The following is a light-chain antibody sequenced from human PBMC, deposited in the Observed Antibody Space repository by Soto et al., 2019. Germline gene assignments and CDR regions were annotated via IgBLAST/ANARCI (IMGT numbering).Light chain of an antibody. CDR3: MQALQTPYT. V-gene: IGKV2-28*01. J-gene: IGKJ2*01. CDR1: QRLLHSNGNNV. Sequence: EIVMTQSPPSLTVTPGEPASISCRSSQRLLHSNGNNVLDWYLQKPGQSPQLLIYLGSNRASGVPDRVSGSGAGTDFTLKISRVEAEDVGVYYCMQALQTPYTFGQGTKLEIK. CDR2: LGS.